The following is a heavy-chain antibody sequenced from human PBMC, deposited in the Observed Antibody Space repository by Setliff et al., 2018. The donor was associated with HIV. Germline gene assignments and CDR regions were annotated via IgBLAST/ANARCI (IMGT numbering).Heavy chain of an antibody. CDR1: GGSISGHY. J-gene: IGHJ4*02. Sequence: SETLSLTCTVSGGSISGHYWSWIRQTPGKGLEWIGYVYSNGNTDYSPSLKSRVTISVDTSKNQFSLKLYSVTAADTAVYYCARVLSNGWSGGVDYWGQGTLVTVSS. CDR3: ARVLSNGWSGGVDY. CDR2: VYSNGNT. V-gene: IGHV4-59*08. D-gene: IGHD6-19*01.